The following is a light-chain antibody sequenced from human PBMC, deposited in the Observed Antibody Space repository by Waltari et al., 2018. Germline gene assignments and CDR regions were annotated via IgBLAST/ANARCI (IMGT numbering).Light chain of an antibody. CDR2: EVT. CDR3: SSYAGSNGFYV. J-gene: IGLJ1*01. CDR1: SSDIGGYNY. Sequence: QSALTQPPSASGSLGQSVTISCTGTSSDIGGYNYVSWYQQHPGKAPKLMIYEVTKRAAGVPERCSGAKSGNTASLTLSGLQAEDEADYYCSSYAGSNGFYVFGTGTTVTVL. V-gene: IGLV2-8*01.